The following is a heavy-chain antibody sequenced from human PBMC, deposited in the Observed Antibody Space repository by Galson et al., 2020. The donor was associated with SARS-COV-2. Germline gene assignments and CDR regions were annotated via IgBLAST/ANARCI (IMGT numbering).Heavy chain of an antibody. CDR2: ISGSGGST. J-gene: IGHJ2*01. Sequence: GGSLRLSCAASGFTFSSYAMSWVRQAPGKGLEWVSAISGSGGSTYYADSVKGRFTISRDNSKNTLYLQMNSLRAEDTAVYYCAKDPMTTVTTDPDWYFDLWGRGTLVTVSS. V-gene: IGHV3-23*01. D-gene: IGHD4-17*01. CDR3: AKDPMTTVTTDPDWYFDL. CDR1: GFTFSSYA.